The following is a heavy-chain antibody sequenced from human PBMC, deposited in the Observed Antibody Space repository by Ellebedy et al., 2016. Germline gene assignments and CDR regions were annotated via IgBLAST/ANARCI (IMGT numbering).Heavy chain of an antibody. CDR2: IIPIFGTA. D-gene: IGHD5-18*01. CDR3: ARDTAMGLPGY. V-gene: IGHV1-69*13. CDR1: RGTFSSYA. Sequence: SVKVSXKASRGTFSSYAISWVRQAPGQGLEWMGGIIPIFGTANYAQKFQGRVTITADESTSTAYMELSSLRSEDTAVYYCARDTAMGLPGYWGQGTLVTVSS. J-gene: IGHJ4*02.